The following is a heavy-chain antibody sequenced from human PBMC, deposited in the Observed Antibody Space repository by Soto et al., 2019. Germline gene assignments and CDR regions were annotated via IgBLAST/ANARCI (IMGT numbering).Heavy chain of an antibody. V-gene: IGHV3-33*01. CDR1: GFTFSSYG. D-gene: IGHD6-19*01. CDR3: ARDHYTDGSSGWYGHDY. J-gene: IGHJ4*02. CDR2: IWYGGSNK. Sequence: PGGSLRLSCAASGFTFSSYGMHWVRQAPGKGLEWVAVIWYGGSNKYYADSVKGRFTISRDNSKNTLYLQMNSLRAEDTAVYYCARDHYTDGSSGWYGHDYWGQGTLVTVSS.